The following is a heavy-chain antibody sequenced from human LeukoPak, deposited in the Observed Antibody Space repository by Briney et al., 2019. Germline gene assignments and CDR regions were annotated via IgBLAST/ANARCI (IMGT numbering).Heavy chain of an antibody. Sequence: SLRLSCAASXXXFSXYAMHXXRQAPDKXLEXXXIXSYDGNTKYYVDSVKGRFTISRDNSKNTLYLQMNSLRADDTAVYYCARHSSRWYDGGINWFDPWGQGTLVTVSS. CDR2: XSYDGNTK. J-gene: IGHJ5*02. D-gene: IGHD6-19*01. V-gene: IGHV3-30*01. CDR3: ARHSSRWYDGGINWFDP. CDR1: XXXFSXYA.